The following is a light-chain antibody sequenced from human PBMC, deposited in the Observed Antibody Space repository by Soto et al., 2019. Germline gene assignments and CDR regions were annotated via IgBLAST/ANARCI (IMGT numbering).Light chain of an antibody. Sequence: DIQMTQSPSSLSASVGDRVTITCRASQSISTYLNWYQQKVGKAPKLLIYAASSLQRGVPSRFSGGGSGTDFTLIISSLQPEDCATYYCQQSYSTPRTFGQGTKLEIK. J-gene: IGKJ2*02. CDR3: QQSYSTPRT. V-gene: IGKV1-39*01. CDR1: QSISTY. CDR2: AAS.